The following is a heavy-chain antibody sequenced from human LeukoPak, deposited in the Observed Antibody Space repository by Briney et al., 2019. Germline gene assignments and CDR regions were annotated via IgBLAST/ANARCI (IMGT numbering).Heavy chain of an antibody. CDR1: GFAFSGQA. CDR3: ARDLMAVAGTGFDY. Sequence: PGGSLRLSCAASGFAFSGQAMGWVRQAPGKGLEGVSAISDGGGSTYSEDSVKGRFTISRDNAKDSLYLQLNSLKTEDTAVYYCARDLMAVAGTGFDYWGQGTLVTVSS. J-gene: IGHJ4*02. V-gene: IGHV3-23*01. D-gene: IGHD6-19*01. CDR2: ISDGGGST.